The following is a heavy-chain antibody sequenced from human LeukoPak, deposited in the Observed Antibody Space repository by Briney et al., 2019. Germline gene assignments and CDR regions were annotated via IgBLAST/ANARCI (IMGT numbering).Heavy chain of an antibody. D-gene: IGHD3-22*01. V-gene: IGHV4-34*01. J-gene: IGHJ5*02. CDR2: INHSGST. Sequence: SETLSLTCAVYGGSFSGYYWSWIRQPPGKGLEWIGEINHSGSTNYNPSLKSRVTISVDMSKNQFSLKLSSVTAADTAVYYCARGRIGRRNYYDSSGYYKIANWFDPWGQGTLVTVSS. CDR3: ARGRIGRRNYYDSSGYYKIANWFDP. CDR1: GGSFSGYY.